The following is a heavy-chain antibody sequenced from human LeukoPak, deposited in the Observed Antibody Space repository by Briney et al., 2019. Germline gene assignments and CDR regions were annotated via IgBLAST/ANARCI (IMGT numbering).Heavy chain of an antibody. Sequence: PSETLSLTCTVSGGSISSYYWSWIRQPPGKGLEWIGYIYYSGSTNYNPSLKSRVTISVDTSKNQFSLKLSSVTAADTAVYYCARAVGGWDDHFDYGGQGTLVTVSS. D-gene: IGHD1-1*01. V-gene: IGHV4-59*01. CDR1: GGSISSYY. CDR3: ARAVGGWDDHFDY. J-gene: IGHJ4*02. CDR2: IYYSGST.